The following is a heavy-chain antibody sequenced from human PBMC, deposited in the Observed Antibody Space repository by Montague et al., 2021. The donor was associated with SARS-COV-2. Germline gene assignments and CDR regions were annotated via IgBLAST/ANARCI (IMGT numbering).Heavy chain of an antibody. D-gene: IGHD6-13*01. J-gene: IGHJ4*02. CDR3: VTRPPDGTRPFGY. V-gene: IGHV4-31*03. CDR1: GASISTGPFY. CDR2: IYYSGST. Sequence: TLSLTCTVSGASISTGPFYWSWIRQYPGKGLEWIGYIYYSGSTYYNPSLKSRITMSVDPSKNQFSLTLSAVTAADTAIYYCVTRPPDGTRPFGYWGQGILVTVSS.